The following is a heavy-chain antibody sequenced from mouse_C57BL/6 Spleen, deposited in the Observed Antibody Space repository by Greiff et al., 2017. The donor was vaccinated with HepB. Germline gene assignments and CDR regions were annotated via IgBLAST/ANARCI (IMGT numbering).Heavy chain of an antibody. Sequence: EVQLQQSGPGLVKPSPSLSLTCSVTGYSITSGYYWNWIRQFPGNKLEWMGYISYDGSNNYNPSLKNRISITRDTSKNQLFLKLNSVTTEDAATYYCARDPPFAYWGQGTLVTVSA. V-gene: IGHV3-6*01. CDR3: ARDPPFAY. J-gene: IGHJ3*01. CDR2: ISYDGSN. CDR1: GYSITSGYY.